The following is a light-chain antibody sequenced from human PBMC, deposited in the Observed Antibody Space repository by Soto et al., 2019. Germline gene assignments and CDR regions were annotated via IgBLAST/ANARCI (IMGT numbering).Light chain of an antibody. J-gene: IGLJ1*01. CDR3: CSYVTTPEI. V-gene: IGLV2-11*01. Sequence: QSALTQPRSVSGSPGQSVTISCTGTSSDVGGYNYVSWYQQRPGKAPKLVIYDGNKRPSGVPDRFSGSNSGNTASLTISGLQAEDEADYYCCSYVTTPEIFGTGTKLTVL. CDR2: DGN. CDR1: SSDVGGYNY.